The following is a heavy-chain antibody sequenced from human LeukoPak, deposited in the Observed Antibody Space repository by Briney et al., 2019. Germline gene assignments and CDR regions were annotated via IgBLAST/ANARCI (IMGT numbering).Heavy chain of an antibody. D-gene: IGHD6-13*01. CDR2: IYYSGSS. Sequence: SETLSLTCTVSGGSISSSSYYWGWIRQPPGKGLEWNGSIYYSGSSYYNPSLKSRVTISVDTSKNQFSLKLSSVTAADTAVYYRARAPIEEAAAGAFDYWGQGTLVTVSS. CDR3: ARAPIEEAAAGAFDY. J-gene: IGHJ4*02. CDR1: GGSISSSSYY. V-gene: IGHV4-39*01.